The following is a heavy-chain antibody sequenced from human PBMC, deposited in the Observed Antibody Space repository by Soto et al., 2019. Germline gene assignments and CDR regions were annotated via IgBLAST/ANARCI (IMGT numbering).Heavy chain of an antibody. CDR1: GFTFSSYS. CDR2: ISGSGGST. D-gene: IGHD6-13*01. V-gene: IGHV3-23*01. CDR3: ANLDSSSSIYYYYGMDV. J-gene: IGHJ6*02. Sequence: PGGSLRLSCVASGFTFSSYSMSWVRQAPGKGLEWVSAISGSGGSTYYADSVKGRFTISRDNSKNTLYLQMNSLRAEDTAVYYCANLDSSSSIYYYYGMDVWGQGTTVTVSS.